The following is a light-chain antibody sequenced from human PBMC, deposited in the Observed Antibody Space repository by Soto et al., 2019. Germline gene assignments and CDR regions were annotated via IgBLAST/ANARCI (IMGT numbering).Light chain of an antibody. CDR2: EVN. Sequence: QSVLTQPASVSGSPGQSFTISCSETSSGIGTYNYVSWYQLPPGKVPKLIIYEVNNRPSGVAPRFSGSKSGKTASLTISGLQAEDEADYYWRSFTTSSTWVFGGGTKVTVL. J-gene: IGLJ3*02. CDR1: SSGIGTYNY. V-gene: IGLV2-14*01. CDR3: RSFTTSSTWV.